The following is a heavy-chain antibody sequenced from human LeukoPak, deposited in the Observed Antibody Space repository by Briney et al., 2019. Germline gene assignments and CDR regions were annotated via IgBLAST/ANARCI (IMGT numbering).Heavy chain of an antibody. CDR1: GVSITLYY. V-gene: IGHV4-59*01. D-gene: IGHD3-9*01. CDR3: ARGNYDILSDYSLYSPRGGFDH. CDR2: ISSSGS. Sequence: PSETLSLTCTVSGVSITLYYWTWIRQSPKKGLEWIGDISSSGSNYNPSLSSRLTISTDTSKNHFSLRLTSVSAADTAVYYCARGNYDILSDYSLYSPRGGFDHWGQGILVTASS. J-gene: IGHJ4*02.